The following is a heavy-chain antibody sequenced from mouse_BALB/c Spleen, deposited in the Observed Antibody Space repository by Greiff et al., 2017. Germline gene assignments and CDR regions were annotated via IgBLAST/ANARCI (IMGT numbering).Heavy chain of an antibody. J-gene: IGHJ2*01. D-gene: IGHD1-1*01. CDR1: GYTFTSYY. CDR2: IYPGNVNT. CDR3: ARLYYGSSYDY. V-gene: IGHV1S56*01. Sequence: VQLQESGPELVKPGASVRISCKASGYTFTSYYIHWVKQRPGQGLEWIGWIYPGNVNTKYNEKFKGKATLTADKSSSTAYMQLSSLTSEDSAVYYCARLYYGSSYDYWGQGTTLTVSS.